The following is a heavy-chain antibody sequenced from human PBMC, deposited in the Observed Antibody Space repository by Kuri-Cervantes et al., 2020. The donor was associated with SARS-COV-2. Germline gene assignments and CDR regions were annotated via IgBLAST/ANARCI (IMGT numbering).Heavy chain of an antibody. V-gene: IGHV4-39*01. CDR3: ARGANYDYVWGSYRFGPKIRKPFDY. J-gene: IGHJ4*02. D-gene: IGHD3-16*02. CDR1: GGPISSSSYY. CDR2: IYYSGST. Sequence: SETLSLTCTVPGGPISSSSYYGGWIRQPPGKGLEWIGSIYYSGSTYYNPSLKSRVTISVDTSKNQFSLKLSSVTAADTAVYYCARGANYDYVWGSYRFGPKIRKPFDYWGQGTLVTVSS.